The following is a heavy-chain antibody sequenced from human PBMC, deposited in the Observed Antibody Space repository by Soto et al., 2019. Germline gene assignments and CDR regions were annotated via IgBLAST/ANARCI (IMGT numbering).Heavy chain of an antibody. CDR3: ARERYSGRHYGVDY. V-gene: IGHV4-59*01. CDR2: IYYSGST. J-gene: IGHJ4*02. CDR1: GGSISSYY. D-gene: IGHD1-26*01. Sequence: SETLSLTCTVSGGSISSYYWSWIRQPPGKGLEWIGYIYYSGSTNYNPSLKSRVTISVDTSKNQFSLKLSSVTAADTAVYYCARERYSGRHYGVDYWGQGSLVTVSS.